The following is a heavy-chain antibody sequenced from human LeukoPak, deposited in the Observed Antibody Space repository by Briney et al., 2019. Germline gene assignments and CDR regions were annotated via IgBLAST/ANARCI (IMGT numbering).Heavy chain of an antibody. J-gene: IGHJ4*02. D-gene: IGHD5-18*01. CDR1: GYTFTGYY. V-gene: IGHV1-2*02. CDR3: ARAPWVDTAMVAEGDY. CDR2: INPNSGGT. Sequence: GASVKVSCKASGYTFTGYYMHWVRQAPGQGLEWMGWINPNSGGTNYAQKFQGRVTMTGDTSISTAYMELRSLRSDDTAVYYCARAPWVDTAMVAEGDYWGQGTLVTVSS.